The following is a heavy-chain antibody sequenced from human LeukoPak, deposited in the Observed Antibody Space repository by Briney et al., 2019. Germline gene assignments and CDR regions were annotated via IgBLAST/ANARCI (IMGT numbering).Heavy chain of an antibody. D-gene: IGHD6-13*01. Sequence: GGSLRLSCAASGFTFSSYSMNWVRQAPGKGLEWVSYISSSSSTIYYADSVKGRFTISRDNAKNSLYLQMNSLRAEDTAVYYCARDQVKNSSWSYYYYYYGMDVWGQGTTVTVSS. V-gene: IGHV3-48*04. CDR3: ARDQVKNSSWSYYYYYYGMDV. CDR1: GFTFSSYS. CDR2: ISSSSSTI. J-gene: IGHJ6*02.